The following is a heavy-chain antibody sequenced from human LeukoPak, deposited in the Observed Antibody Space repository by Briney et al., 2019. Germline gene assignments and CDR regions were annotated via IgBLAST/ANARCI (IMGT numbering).Heavy chain of an antibody. CDR3: ARRNVGYRSGQLDY. J-gene: IGHJ4*02. CDR2: IYYSGST. D-gene: IGHD6-19*01. CDR1: GGSISSYY. V-gene: IGHV4-59*01. Sequence: PSETLSLTCTVSGGSISSYYWSWIRQPPGKGLEWIGFIYYSGSTTYNPSLKSRVTISIDTSKNQFSLKLNSVTAADTAVYYCARRNVGYRSGQLDYWGQGTLVTVSS.